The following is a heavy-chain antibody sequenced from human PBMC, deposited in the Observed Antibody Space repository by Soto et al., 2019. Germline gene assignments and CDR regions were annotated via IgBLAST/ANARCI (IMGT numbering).Heavy chain of an antibody. Sequence: GGSLRLSCTVSGFAFNNYGINWVRQAPGKGLEWVSSISKSDYTYYSDSVKGRFTISRDNAKNSVSLQMNTLRVEDTAVYYCAREGSIIIPAVSDFWGQGTLVTVSS. J-gene: IGHJ4*02. CDR3: AREGSIIIPAVSDF. CDR1: GFAFNNYG. D-gene: IGHD2-2*01. V-gene: IGHV3-21*01. CDR2: ISKSDYT.